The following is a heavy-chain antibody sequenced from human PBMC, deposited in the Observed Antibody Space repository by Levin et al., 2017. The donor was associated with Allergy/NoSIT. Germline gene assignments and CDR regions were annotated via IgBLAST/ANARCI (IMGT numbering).Heavy chain of an antibody. J-gene: IGHJ5*02. V-gene: IGHV4-34*01. D-gene: IGHD2-15*01. CDR1: GGSFSNYY. CDR3: ARGAYCSGGRCSSTRFDP. Sequence: SETLSLTCAVYGGSFSNYYWTWIRQPPGKGLEWIGEINHSGNTNYNPSLKSRVTISVDTSNNQFSLKLSSVTAADTAVYYCARGAYCSGGRCSSTRFDPWGQGTLGTVSS. CDR2: INHSGNT.